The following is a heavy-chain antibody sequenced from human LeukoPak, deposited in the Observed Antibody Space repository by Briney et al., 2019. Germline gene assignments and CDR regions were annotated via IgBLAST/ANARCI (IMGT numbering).Heavy chain of an antibody. J-gene: IGHJ4*02. V-gene: IGHV3-30*18. D-gene: IGHD6-19*01. CDR1: GFTFSNCG. Sequence: PGRSLRLSCTASGFTFSNCGMHWVRQAPGKRLEWVAVFSYDGSDIYYGDSVKGRFTISRDISKNTLYLQMNSLRAEDTAEYYCVKEQSSGGYRVADYWGQGTLVTVSS. CDR2: FSYDGSDI. CDR3: VKEQSSGGYRVADY.